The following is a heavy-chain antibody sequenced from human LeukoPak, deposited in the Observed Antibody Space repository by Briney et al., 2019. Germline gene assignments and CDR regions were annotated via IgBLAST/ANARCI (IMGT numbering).Heavy chain of an antibody. V-gene: IGHV1-18*01. J-gene: IGHJ4*02. CDR3: ARNYYDSSGFLDY. D-gene: IGHD3-22*01. Sequence: ASVKVSCKASGYTFTSYGISWVRQAPGQGLEWMGWISAYNGNTNYAQKLQGRVTITTDESTSTAYMELSSLRSEDTAVYYCARNYYDSSGFLDYWGQETLVTVSS. CDR1: GYTFTSYG. CDR2: ISAYNGNT.